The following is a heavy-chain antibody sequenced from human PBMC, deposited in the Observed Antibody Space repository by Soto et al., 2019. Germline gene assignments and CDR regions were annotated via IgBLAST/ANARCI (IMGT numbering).Heavy chain of an antibody. J-gene: IGHJ6*02. D-gene: IGHD1-26*01. CDR2: ISYDSTKT. CDR3: ARTRSAWSDFHYYSLDV. V-gene: IGHV3-30*03. CDR1: LVTLNSWG. Sequence: WGARRVSCGACLVTLNSWGMHGARQVPGNGVEWVAFISYDSTKTYYADSVKGRFTISRDNSNSALYVQMNSLTGEDTAVYYCARTRSAWSDFHYYSLDVWGQGTTVTVSS.